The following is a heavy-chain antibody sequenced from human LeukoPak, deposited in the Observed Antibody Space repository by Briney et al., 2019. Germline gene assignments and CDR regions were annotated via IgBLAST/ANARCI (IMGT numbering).Heavy chain of an antibody. CDR1: GFTFSSYG. Sequence: PGGSLRLSCAASGFTFSSYGMHWVRQAPGKGLEWVAVIWYDGSNKYYADSVKGRFTISRDNSKNTLYLQMNSLRAEDTAVYYCAKEGSGWYKSLDYWGQGTLVTVSS. J-gene: IGHJ4*02. D-gene: IGHD6-19*01. V-gene: IGHV3-30*02. CDR3: AKEGSGWYKSLDY. CDR2: IWYDGSNK.